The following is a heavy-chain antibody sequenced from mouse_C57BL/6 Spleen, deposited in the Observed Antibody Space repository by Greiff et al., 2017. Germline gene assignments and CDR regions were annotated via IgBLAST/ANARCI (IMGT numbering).Heavy chain of an antibody. Sequence: EVQLQQSGAELVRPGASVKLSCTASGFNIKDDYMHWVKQRPEQGLEWIGWIDSENGDTEYASKFQGKATITADTSSNTAYLQLSSLTSEDTAVYYCTTNYGSTFDYWGQGTTLTVSS. J-gene: IGHJ2*01. CDR1: GFNIKDDY. CDR2: IDSENGDT. D-gene: IGHD1-1*01. CDR3: TTNYGSTFDY. V-gene: IGHV14-4*01.